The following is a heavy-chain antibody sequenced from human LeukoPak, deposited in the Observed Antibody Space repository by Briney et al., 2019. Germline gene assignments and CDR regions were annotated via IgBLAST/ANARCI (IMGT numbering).Heavy chain of an antibody. CDR1: GFTFSSYA. V-gene: IGHV3-48*02. CDR2: ISSSSSTI. D-gene: IGHD6-13*01. Sequence: PGGSLRLSCAASGFTFSSYAMSWVRQAPGKGLEWVSYISSSSSTIYYADSVKGRFTISRDNAKNSLYLQMNSLRDEDTAVYYCARDSRMAAAGNAFDIWGQGTMVTVSS. J-gene: IGHJ3*02. CDR3: ARDSRMAAAGNAFDI.